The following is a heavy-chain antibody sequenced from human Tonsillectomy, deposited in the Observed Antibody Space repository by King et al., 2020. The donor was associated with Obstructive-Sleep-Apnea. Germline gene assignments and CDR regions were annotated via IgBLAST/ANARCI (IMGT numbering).Heavy chain of an antibody. CDR2: LYPGDSDT. D-gene: IGHD3-10*01. V-gene: IGHV5-51*01. CDR3: ARAFMVRGVISWFDP. J-gene: IGHJ5*02. CDR1: GYSVTSYW. Sequence: VQLVESGAEVKKPGESLKISCKGSGYSVTSYWIGWVRQMPGKGLEWMGILYPGDSDTRYSPSFQGQVTSSADKAISTAYLQWSSLKASDTAMYYCARAFMVRGVISWFDPWGQGTLVTVSS.